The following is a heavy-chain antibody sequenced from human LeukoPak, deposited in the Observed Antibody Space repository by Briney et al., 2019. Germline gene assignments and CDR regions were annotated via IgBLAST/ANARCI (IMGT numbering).Heavy chain of an antibody. CDR1: GVSFSDYF. CDR3: ARDVVVVPAAIHYGMDV. Sequence: KPSETLSLTCAVYGVSFSDYFWGWLRQPPGKGLEWLGEINHSGRTYYNPSLKSRVTISVDTSKNQFSLNLSSVTAADTAVYYCARDVVVVPAAIHYGMDVWGQGTTVTVSS. J-gene: IGHJ6*02. D-gene: IGHD2-2*01. V-gene: IGHV4-34*01. CDR2: INHSGRT.